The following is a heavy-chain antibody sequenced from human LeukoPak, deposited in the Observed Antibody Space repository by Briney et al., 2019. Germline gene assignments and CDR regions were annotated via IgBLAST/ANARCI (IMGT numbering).Heavy chain of an antibody. V-gene: IGHV3-11*06. D-gene: IGHD4-17*01. J-gene: IGHJ3*01. Sequence: GGSLRLSCAASGFTFSDYYMSWIRQAPGKGLEWVSYISGSSSYINYADSVKGRFTISRDNAKNSLYLQMNSLGAEDTAVYYCARGPSSYGDPRDAFDFWGQGTMVTVSS. CDR2: ISGSSSYI. CDR1: GFTFSDYY. CDR3: ARGPSSYGDPRDAFDF.